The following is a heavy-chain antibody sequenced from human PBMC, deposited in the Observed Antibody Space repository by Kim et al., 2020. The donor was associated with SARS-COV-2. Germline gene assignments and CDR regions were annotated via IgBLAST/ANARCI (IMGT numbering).Heavy chain of an antibody. V-gene: IGHV1-58*01. CDR2: IVVGSGNT. Sequence: SVKVSCKASGFTFTSSAVQWVRQARGQRLEWIGWIVVGSGNTNYAQKFQERVTITRDMSTSTAYMELSSLRSEDTAVYYCAATLPLSANSSGLDYWGQGTLVTVSS. CDR1: GFTFTSSA. D-gene: IGHD6-19*01. J-gene: IGHJ4*02. CDR3: AATLPLSANSSGLDY.